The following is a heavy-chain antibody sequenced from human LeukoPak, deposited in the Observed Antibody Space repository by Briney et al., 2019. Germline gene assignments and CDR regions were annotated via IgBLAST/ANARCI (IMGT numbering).Heavy chain of an antibody. J-gene: IGHJ4*02. V-gene: IGHV3-7*01. D-gene: IGHD2-15*01. CDR2: IKQDGSEK. CDR3: ASHQGYRHDY. Sequence: PGGSLRLSCTVSGFSFSSYWMSWVRQAPGKGLEWVANIKQDGSEKYYADPSKGRFTTFRTNTKNSLYLQMTSLGVEDTAVYCCASHQGYRHDYWGQGTLVTVSS. CDR1: GFSFSSYW.